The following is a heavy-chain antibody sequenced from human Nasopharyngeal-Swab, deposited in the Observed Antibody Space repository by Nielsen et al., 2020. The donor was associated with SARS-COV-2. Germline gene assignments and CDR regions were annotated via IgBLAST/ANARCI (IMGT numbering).Heavy chain of an antibody. D-gene: IGHD6-13*01. J-gene: IGHJ4*02. CDR3: VRSSSWYYFDY. Sequence: SETLSLTCTLSGDPIPHSTFYWGWIRQPPGKGLGWIGNIYYNGNTYQNPSLKIRLTISVDKSKNQFSLQLSSVTAADTAVYYCVRSSSWYYFDYWAQGTQVTVSS. CDR1: GDPIPHSTFY. CDR2: IYYNGNT. V-gene: IGHV4-39*01.